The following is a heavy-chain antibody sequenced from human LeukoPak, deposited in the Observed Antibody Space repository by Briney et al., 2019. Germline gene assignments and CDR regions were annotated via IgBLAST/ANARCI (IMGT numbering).Heavy chain of an antibody. D-gene: IGHD6-19*01. J-gene: IGHJ4*02. CDR3: AKDGYTEWLGLYYFDY. V-gene: IGHV3-11*01. Sequence: AGGSLRLSCAASGFTFSDYNMRWIRQAPGKGLEWVSSISRSGSTKYYADSVKGRFTISRDNSRNTLYLQMNSLRAEDTAVYYCAKDGYTEWLGLYYFDYWGQGTLVTVSS. CDR1: GFTFSDYN. CDR2: ISRSGSTK.